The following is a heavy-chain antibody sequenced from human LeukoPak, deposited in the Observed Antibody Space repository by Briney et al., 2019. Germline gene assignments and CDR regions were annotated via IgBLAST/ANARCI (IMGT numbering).Heavy chain of an antibody. Sequence: ASVKVSCKASRYTFTSYYMHWVRQAPGQGLEWMGIINPGGRSTSYAQKFQGRVTMTRDTSTSTVYMELSSLRSEDTAVYYCARGDYVWGSYRFYYFDYWGQGTLVTVSS. CDR3: ARGDYVWGSYRFYYFDY. CDR1: RYTFTSYY. J-gene: IGHJ4*02. D-gene: IGHD3-16*02. V-gene: IGHV1-46*01. CDR2: INPGGRST.